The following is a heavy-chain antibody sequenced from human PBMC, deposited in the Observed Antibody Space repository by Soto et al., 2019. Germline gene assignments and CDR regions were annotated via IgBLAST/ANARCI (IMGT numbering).Heavy chain of an antibody. D-gene: IGHD6-6*01. CDR1: GGSFSGYY. CDR3: ARRGIAARRRGWFDP. CDR2: INHSGST. J-gene: IGHJ5*02. Sequence: SETLSLTCAVYGGSFSGYYWSWIRQPPGKGLEWIGEINHSGSTNYNPSLKSRVTISVDTSKNQFSLKLSSVTAADTAVYYCARRGIAARRRGWFDPWVKGNLVTVSS. V-gene: IGHV4-34*01.